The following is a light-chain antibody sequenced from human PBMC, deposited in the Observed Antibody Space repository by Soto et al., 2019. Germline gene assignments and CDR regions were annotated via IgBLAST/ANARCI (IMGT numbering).Light chain of an antibody. V-gene: IGKV1-33*01. CDR3: QQFDYLPWT. Sequence: DIQITQSPSSLSASVGDRVTITCQASQDISNNLNWYQQKPGKAPNLLIFDASNLEIGVPSRFSGGGSGTNFTLTISGLQPEDVSTYYCQQFDYLPWTFGQGTKVEIK. CDR2: DAS. J-gene: IGKJ1*01. CDR1: QDISNN.